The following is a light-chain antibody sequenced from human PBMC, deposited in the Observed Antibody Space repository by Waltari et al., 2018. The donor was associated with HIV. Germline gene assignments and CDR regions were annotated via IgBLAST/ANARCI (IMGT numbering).Light chain of an antibody. J-gene: IGLJ3*02. CDR2: DVN. CDR3: SSYTSSSTRV. CDR1: SSEVGGYNY. V-gene: IGLV2-14*03. Sequence: QSALTQPASVSGSPGQSITISCTGTSSEVGGYNYVPWYQRQPGKAPKLMIYDVNNRPSGVSNRFSGSKSGNTASLTISGLQAEDEADYYCSSYTSSSTRVFGGGTKVTVL.